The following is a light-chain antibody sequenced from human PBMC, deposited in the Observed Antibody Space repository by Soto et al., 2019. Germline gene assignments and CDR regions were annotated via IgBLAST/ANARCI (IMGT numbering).Light chain of an antibody. V-gene: IGLV1-44*01. CDR2: SNN. J-gene: IGLJ2*01. Sequence: QSVLTQPPSASGTPGQRVTISCSGSSSNIGSNTVNWYQQLPGTAPKLVIYSNNQRPSGVPDRFSGSKSDPSASLAISGLQSEDEADYYCAAWDDSLNGVVFGGGTKLTVL. CDR1: SSNIGSNT. CDR3: AAWDDSLNGVV.